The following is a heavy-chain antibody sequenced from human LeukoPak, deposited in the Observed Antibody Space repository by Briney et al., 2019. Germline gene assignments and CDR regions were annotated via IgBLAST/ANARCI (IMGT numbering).Heavy chain of an antibody. J-gene: IGHJ4*02. CDR3: AKGTGFWSADLY. Sequence: PGGSLRLSCAASGFTFSSYGMHWVRQAPGKGLEWVAFIRYDGSNKYYADPVKGRFTISRDNSKNTLYLQMNSLRAEDTAVYYCAKGTGFWSADLYWGQGTLVTVSS. D-gene: IGHD3-3*01. CDR1: GFTFSSYG. CDR2: IRYDGSNK. V-gene: IGHV3-30*02.